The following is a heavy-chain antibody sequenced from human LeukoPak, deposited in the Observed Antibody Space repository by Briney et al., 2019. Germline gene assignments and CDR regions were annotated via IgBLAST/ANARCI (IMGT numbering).Heavy chain of an antibody. CDR1: GFTFSSYA. CDR3: AKVPYYCSGGSCYLFDY. Sequence: GGSLRLSCAASGFTFSSYAMHWVRQAPGKGLEYVSAISSNGGSTYYANSVKGRFTISRDNSKNTLYLQMNSLRAEDTAVYYCAKVPYYCSGGSCYLFDYWGQGTLVTVSS. CDR2: ISSNGGST. J-gene: IGHJ4*02. D-gene: IGHD2-15*01. V-gene: IGHV3-64*01.